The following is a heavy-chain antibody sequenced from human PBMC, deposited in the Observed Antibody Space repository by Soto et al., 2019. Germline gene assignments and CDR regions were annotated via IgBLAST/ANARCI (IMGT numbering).Heavy chain of an antibody. Sequence: PGGSLRLSCAASGFTFSSYAMSWVRQAPGKGLEWVSAISGSGGSTYYADSVKGRFTISRDNSKNTLYLQMNSLRAEDTAVYYCAKDNLRTIAARPVDVPNYFDYWGQGTLVTVSS. CDR1: GFTFSSYA. D-gene: IGHD6-6*01. CDR2: ISGSGGST. CDR3: AKDNLRTIAARPVDVPNYFDY. J-gene: IGHJ4*02. V-gene: IGHV3-23*01.